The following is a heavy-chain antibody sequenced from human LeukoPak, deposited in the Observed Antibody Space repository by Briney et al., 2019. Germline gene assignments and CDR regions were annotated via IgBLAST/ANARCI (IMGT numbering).Heavy chain of an antibody. Sequence: PSETLSLTCAVYGGSFSGYYWSWIRQPPGKGLEWIGEINHSGSTNYNPSLKSRVTISVDTSKNQFSLKLSSVTAADTAVYYCAREVYCSGGSCYSRDCYYYGMDVWGQGTTVTVSS. D-gene: IGHD2-15*01. J-gene: IGHJ6*02. V-gene: IGHV4-34*01. CDR3: AREVYCSGGSCYSRDCYYYGMDV. CDR1: GGSFSGYY. CDR2: INHSGST.